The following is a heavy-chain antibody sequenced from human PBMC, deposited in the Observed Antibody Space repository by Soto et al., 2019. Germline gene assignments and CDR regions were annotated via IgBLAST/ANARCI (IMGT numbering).Heavy chain of an antibody. J-gene: IGHJ2*01. Sequence: QVQLVESGGGVVQPGRSLRLSCAASGFTFSSYAMRWVRQAPGKGLEWVAVISYDGSNKYYADSVKGRFTIYRDNSKNTMYMQMNSLSAEDTVVYYRAIALWRDDYNWGYFYLCGRGTLVTVST. CDR2: ISYDGSNK. D-gene: IGHD4-4*01. CDR1: GFTFSSYA. V-gene: IGHV3-30-3*01. CDR3: AIALWRDDYNWGYFYL.